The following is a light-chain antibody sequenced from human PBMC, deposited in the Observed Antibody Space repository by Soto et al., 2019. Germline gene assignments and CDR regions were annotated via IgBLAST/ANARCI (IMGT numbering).Light chain of an antibody. V-gene: IGKV1-5*03. CDR3: QQYDSFRN. CDR1: QKIVDW. Sequence: DMQMTKSPSTLSASVGDRVTITCRASQKIVDWLAWYQQKPGKAPKLLVYRASSLDSGVPSRFSGSGSGTEFTLNISSLQPDDFASYYCQQYDSFRNFGGGTKVQMK. J-gene: IGKJ4*01. CDR2: RAS.